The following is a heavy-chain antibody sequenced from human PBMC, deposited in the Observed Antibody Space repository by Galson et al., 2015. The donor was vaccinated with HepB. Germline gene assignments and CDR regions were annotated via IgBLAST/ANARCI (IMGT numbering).Heavy chain of an antibody. Sequence: QSGAEVKKPGESLQISCQGSGYSFGTYWIGWVRQMPGKGLEWMGIIYPGDSDTRYSPSFQGQVTISADKSISTAYLQWSSLKASDTAMYYCARLQRDHLHNDYWGQGTLVTVSS. J-gene: IGHJ4*02. V-gene: IGHV5-51*01. CDR2: IYPGDSDT. D-gene: IGHD1-14*01. CDR1: GYSFGTYW. CDR3: ARLQRDHLHNDY.